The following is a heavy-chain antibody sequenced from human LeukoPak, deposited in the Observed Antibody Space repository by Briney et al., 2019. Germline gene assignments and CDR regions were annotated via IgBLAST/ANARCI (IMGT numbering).Heavy chain of an antibody. Sequence: SETLSLTCTVSGGSISSSTYYWGWIRQPPGKGLEWIGSIYYSGSTYYNSSLKSRVTISVDTSKNQFSLKLSSVTAADTAVYYCAREGGYCSSTSCPFDYWGQGTLVTVSS. D-gene: IGHD2-2*01. CDR1: GGSISSSTYY. CDR2: IYYSGST. V-gene: IGHV4-39*07. J-gene: IGHJ4*02. CDR3: AREGGYCSSTSCPFDY.